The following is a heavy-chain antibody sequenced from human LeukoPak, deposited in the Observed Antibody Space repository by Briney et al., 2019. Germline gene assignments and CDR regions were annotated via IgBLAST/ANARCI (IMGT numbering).Heavy chain of an antibody. CDR2: INTDGSTT. J-gene: IGHJ4*02. V-gene: IGHV3-74*01. D-gene: IGHD1-26*01. Sequence: PGGSLRLSCAASGFTFSNDWMHWVRQAPGKGLVWVSRINTDGSTTTYADSVKGRFTISRDNAKNTLYLQMNSLRVEDTAVYYCARGRGGSYHYWGQGTLDTVSA. CDR1: GFTFSNDW. CDR3: ARGRGGSYHY.